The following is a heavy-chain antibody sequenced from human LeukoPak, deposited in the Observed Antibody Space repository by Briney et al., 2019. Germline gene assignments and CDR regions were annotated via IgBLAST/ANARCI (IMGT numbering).Heavy chain of an antibody. CDR2: IYYSGST. CDR3: ARTIVEAPDY. D-gene: IGHD1-26*01. J-gene: IGHJ4*02. Sequence: PSETLSLTRTVSGGSISSSSHYWGWIRQPPGKGLEWIGSIYYSGSTYYNPSLKSRVTISVDTSKNQFSLKLSSVTAADTAVYYCARTIVEAPDYWGQGTLVTVSS. V-gene: IGHV4-39*01. CDR1: GGSISSSSHY.